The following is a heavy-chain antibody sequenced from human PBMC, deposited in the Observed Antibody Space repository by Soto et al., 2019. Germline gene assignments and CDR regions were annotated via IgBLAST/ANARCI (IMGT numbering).Heavy chain of an antibody. D-gene: IGHD3-3*01. CDR1: GFTFSSYG. Sequence: GGSLRLSCAASGFTFSSYGMHWVRQAPGKGLEWVAVISYDGSNKYYADSVKGRFTISRDNSKNTLYLQMNSLRAEDTAVYYCAKPSLRFLEWFNYWGQGTLVTVSS. CDR2: ISYDGSNK. V-gene: IGHV3-30*18. CDR3: AKPSLRFLEWFNY. J-gene: IGHJ4*02.